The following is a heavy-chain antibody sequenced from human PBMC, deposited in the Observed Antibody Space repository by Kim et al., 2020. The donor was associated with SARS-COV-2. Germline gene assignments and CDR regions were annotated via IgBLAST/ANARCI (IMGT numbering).Heavy chain of an antibody. CDR3: VTFSVASD. J-gene: IGHJ4*01. Sequence: GGSLRLSCAVSGFTFGSYGMSWVRQAPGKGLEWVSRIIASGGSTSYADAVKGRFTISRDNSKNTVYLQMRRLRVEDTAVYYCVTFSVASDWGHGTLVAVSS. CDR2: IIASGGST. V-gene: IGHV3-23*01. CDR1: GFTFGSYG. D-gene: IGHD5-12*01.